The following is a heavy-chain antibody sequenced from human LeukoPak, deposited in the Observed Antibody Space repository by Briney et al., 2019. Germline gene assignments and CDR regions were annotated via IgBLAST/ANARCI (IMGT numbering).Heavy chain of an antibody. V-gene: IGHV4-39*07. D-gene: IGHD2-15*01. Sequence: PSETLSLTCTVSGVSISSSNYYWGWIRQPPGKGLEWIGNIYSSGSTYFNSSLKSRVTISIDTSKNQFSLKLSSVTAADTAVYYCARPNIRYCSGGACSNDGSDYWGQGTLVTVSS. CDR2: IYSSGST. CDR3: ARPNIRYCSGGACSNDGSDY. J-gene: IGHJ4*02. CDR1: GVSISSSNYY.